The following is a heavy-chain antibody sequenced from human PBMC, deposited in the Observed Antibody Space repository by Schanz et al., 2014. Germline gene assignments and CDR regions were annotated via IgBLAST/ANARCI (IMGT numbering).Heavy chain of an antibody. CDR1: GGSFSGYW. D-gene: IGHD1-7*01. CDR3: ATWSGTRLFHN. J-gene: IGHJ4*02. Sequence: QVPLQQWGAGLLKPSETLSLTCAFSGGSFSGYWWTWVRQSPGKGLEWIGEVNHGGYTNYNPPLKIRATVSVSMSKKQFSLRLISVTAADTAAYYCATWSGTRLFHNWGQGTPVTVSS. CDR2: VNHGGYT. V-gene: IGHV4-34*01.